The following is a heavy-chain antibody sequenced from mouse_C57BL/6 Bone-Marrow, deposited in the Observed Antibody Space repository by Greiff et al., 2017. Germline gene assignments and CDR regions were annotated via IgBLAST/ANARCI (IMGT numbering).Heavy chain of an antibody. CDR2: ISYDGSN. CDR1: GYSITSGYY. CDR3: ARVSYYGSSYLYAMDY. D-gene: IGHD1-1*01. V-gene: IGHV3-6*01. J-gene: IGHJ4*01. Sequence: ESGPGLVKPSQSLSLTCSVTGYSITSGYYWNWIRQFPGNKLEWMGYISYDGSNNYNPSLKNRISITRDTSKNQFFLKLNSVTTEDTATYYCARVSYYGSSYLYAMDYWGQGTSVTVSS.